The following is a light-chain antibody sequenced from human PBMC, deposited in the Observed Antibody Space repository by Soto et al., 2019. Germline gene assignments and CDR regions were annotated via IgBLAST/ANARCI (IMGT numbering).Light chain of an antibody. CDR2: GAS. CDR3: QQCNNWPRT. CDR1: QSVSSD. Sequence: EIVMTQSPATLSVSPGERATLSCRASQSVSSDLAWYQQKPGQAPRLLIYGASSRATGIPARFSGSGSGTEFALTISSLESEDYAVYYCQQCNNWPRTFGQGTKV. V-gene: IGKV3-15*01. J-gene: IGKJ1*01.